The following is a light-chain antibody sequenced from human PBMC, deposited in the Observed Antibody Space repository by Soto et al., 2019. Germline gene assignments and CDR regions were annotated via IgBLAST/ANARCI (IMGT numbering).Light chain of an antibody. V-gene: IGKV3-15*01. CDR2: GAS. Sequence: EIVLTQSPGPQTVSPGERATLSCRTSQSVDSRLAWHQHKPGQAPRLLIYGASNRATGIPARFSGSGSGTEFTLTIDSLQSEDFAIYFCQQYNNWPGTFGGGTKVDI. CDR1: QSVDSR. J-gene: IGKJ4*01. CDR3: QQYNNWPGT.